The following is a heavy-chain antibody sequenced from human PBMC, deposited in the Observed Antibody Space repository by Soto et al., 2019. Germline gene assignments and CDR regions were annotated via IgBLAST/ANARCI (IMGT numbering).Heavy chain of an antibody. CDR1: GFTFSDYY. V-gene: IGHV3-11*01. CDR2: ISSSGSTI. Sequence: PGGSLRLSCAASGFTFSDYYMSWIRRAPGKGLEWVSYISSSGSTIYYADSVKGRFTISRDNAKNSLYLQMNSLRAEDTAVYYCGREGGMAEAGSWFDPWAREPWSPSPQ. J-gene: IGHJ5*02. CDR3: GREGGMAEAGSWFDP. D-gene: IGHD6-19*01.